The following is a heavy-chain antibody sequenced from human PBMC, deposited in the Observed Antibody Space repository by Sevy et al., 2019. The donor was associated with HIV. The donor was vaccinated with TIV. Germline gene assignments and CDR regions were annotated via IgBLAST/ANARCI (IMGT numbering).Heavy chain of an antibody. V-gene: IGHV4-39*01. CDR3: ARLFDDSSGPPSDY. CDR2: IYYSGST. CDR1: GESISSSNFY. D-gene: IGHD3-22*01. J-gene: IGHJ4*01. Sequence: SETLSLTCTVSGESISSSNFYWGWIRQPPGKGLEWVGSIYYSGSTYYNPSLKSRVTISVDTSKDQFSLKLRSVTAADTAVYYCARLFDDSSGPPSDYWGQGTLVTVSS.